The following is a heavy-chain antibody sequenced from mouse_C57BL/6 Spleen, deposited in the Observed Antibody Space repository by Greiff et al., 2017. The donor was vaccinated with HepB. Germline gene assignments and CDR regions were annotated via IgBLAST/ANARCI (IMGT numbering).Heavy chain of an antibody. CDR3: ARHEEALHDGYYLAWFAY. V-gene: IGHV1-62-2*01. Sequence: QVQLQQSGAELVKPGASVKLSCKASGYTFTEYTIHWVKQRSGQGLEWIGWFYPGSGSIKYNEKFKDKATLTADKSSSTVYMELSRLTSEDSAVYFWARHEEALHDGYYLAWFAYWGQGTLVTVSA. J-gene: IGHJ3*01. CDR2: FYPGSGSI. CDR1: GYTFTEYT. D-gene: IGHD2-3*01.